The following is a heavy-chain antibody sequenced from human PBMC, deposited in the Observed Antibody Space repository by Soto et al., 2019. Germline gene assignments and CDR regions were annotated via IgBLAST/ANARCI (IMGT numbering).Heavy chain of an antibody. Sequence: VQLVESGGGLVQPGGSLRLSCAASGFTFSSYEMNWVRQAPGKGLEWVSYISSSGSTIYYADSVKGRFTISRDNAKNSLYLQMNSLRAEDTAVYYCAANSELYYYYGMDVWGQGTTVTVSS. D-gene: IGHD1-26*01. CDR3: AANSELYYYYGMDV. V-gene: IGHV3-48*03. CDR1: GFTFSSYE. J-gene: IGHJ6*02. CDR2: ISSSGSTI.